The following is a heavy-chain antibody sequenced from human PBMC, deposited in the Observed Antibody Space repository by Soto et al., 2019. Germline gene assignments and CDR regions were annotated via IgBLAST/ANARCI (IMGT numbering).Heavy chain of an antibody. CDR2: ISSSSSTI. V-gene: IGHV3-48*01. D-gene: IGHD3-3*01. J-gene: IGHJ6*03. CDR1: GFTFSSYS. CDR3: ARDNYDFWSGPRGRVLHYYYYYMDV. Sequence: AGGSLRLCCAASGFTFSSYSMNWVRQAPGKGLEWVSYISSSSSTIYYADSVKGRFTISRDNAKNSLYLQMNSLRAEDTAVYYCARDNYDFWSGPRGRVLHYYYYYMDVWGKGTTVTVSS.